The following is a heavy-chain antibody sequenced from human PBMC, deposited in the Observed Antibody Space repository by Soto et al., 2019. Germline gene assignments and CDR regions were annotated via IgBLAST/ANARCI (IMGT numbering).Heavy chain of an antibody. CDR3: ATYGAP. CDR1: GGTFSSYA. CDR2: IIPIFGTA. J-gene: IGHJ4*02. V-gene: IGHV1-69*05. Sequence: GASVKVSCKASGGTFSSYAISWVRQAPGQGLEWMGGIIPIFGTANYAQKFQGRVTMTRNTSISTAYMELSSLRSEDTAVYYCATYGAPWGQGTLVTVSS. D-gene: IGHD1-26*01.